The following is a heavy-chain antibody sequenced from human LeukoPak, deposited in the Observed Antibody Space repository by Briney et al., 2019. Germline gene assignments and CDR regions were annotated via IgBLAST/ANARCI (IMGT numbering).Heavy chain of an antibody. CDR2: ISGRGANT. V-gene: IGHV3-23*01. CDR3: AKAVVIVPTATPFDY. J-gene: IGHJ4*02. CDR1: GFTFSSYW. Sequence: GGSLRLSCVASGFTFSSYWMSWVRQAPGKGLEWVSAISGRGANTYYADSVKGRFTISRDNSKNTLYMQMNSLRAEDTAVYYCAKAVVIVPTATPFDYWGQGTLVTVSS. D-gene: IGHD2-2*01.